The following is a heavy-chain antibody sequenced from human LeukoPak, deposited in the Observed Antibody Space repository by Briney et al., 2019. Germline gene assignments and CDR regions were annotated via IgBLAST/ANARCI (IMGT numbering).Heavy chain of an antibody. V-gene: IGHV3-66*01. D-gene: IGHD6-13*01. CDR2: IYSGGST. J-gene: IGHJ4*02. Sequence: LXLSXXXSGFTXXSNYMSWVRQAPGKGLEWVSVIYSGGSTYYSDSVKGRFTISRDNSKNTLYLQMNSLRAEDTAVYYCARDLYSHNDYWGQGTLVTVSS. CDR1: GFTXXSNY. CDR3: ARDLYSHNDY.